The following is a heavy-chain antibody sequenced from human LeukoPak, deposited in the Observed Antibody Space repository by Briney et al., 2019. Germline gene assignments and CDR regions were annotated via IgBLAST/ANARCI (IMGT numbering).Heavy chain of an antibody. V-gene: IGHV4-39*07. Sequence: PSETLSLTCTVSGGSISSSSYYWGWIRQPPGKGLEWIGSIYYSGSTNYNPSLKSRVTISVDTSKNQFSLKLSSVTAADTAVYYCARGRNRIAAAGHFDYWGQGTLVTVSS. CDR2: IYYSGST. CDR1: GGSISSSSYY. CDR3: ARGRNRIAAAGHFDY. D-gene: IGHD6-13*01. J-gene: IGHJ4*02.